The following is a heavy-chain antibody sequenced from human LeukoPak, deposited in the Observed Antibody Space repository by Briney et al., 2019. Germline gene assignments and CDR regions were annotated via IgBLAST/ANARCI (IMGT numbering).Heavy chain of an antibody. J-gene: IGHJ4*02. CDR1: GGSFSGYY. CDR2: INHSGST. D-gene: IGHD3-10*01. Sequence: SETLSLTCAVYGGSFSGYYWSWIRQPPGKGLEWIGEINHSGSTNYNPSLKSRVTISVDTSKNQFSLKLSSVTAADTAVYYCARVVRVYNYYFDYWGQGTLVTVSS. CDR3: ARVVRVYNYYFDY. V-gene: IGHV4-34*01.